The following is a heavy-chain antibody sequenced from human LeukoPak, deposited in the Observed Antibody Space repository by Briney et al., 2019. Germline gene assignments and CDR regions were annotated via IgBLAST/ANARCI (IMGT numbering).Heavy chain of an antibody. CDR3: ARDVRSYEILTGYYYYYGMDV. CDR2: IYHRGST. J-gene: IGHJ6*02. D-gene: IGHD3-9*01. V-gene: IGHV4-30-2*01. Sequence: PSETLSLTCAVSDGSISSGGSSWSWIRQPPGKGLEWIGYIYHRGSTYYRPSLKSRVTIPVDRSKTQFSLKLSSVTAADTAVYYCARDVRSYEILTGYYYYYGMDVWGQGTTVTVSS. CDR1: DGSISSGGSS.